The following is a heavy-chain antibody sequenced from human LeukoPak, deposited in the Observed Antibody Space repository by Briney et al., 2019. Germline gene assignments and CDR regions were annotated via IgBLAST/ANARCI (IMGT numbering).Heavy chain of an antibody. D-gene: IGHD6-6*01. CDR1: GYTFTGYY. V-gene: IGHV1-2*02. CDR3: ARSAYSSSSVFWFDP. J-gene: IGHJ5*02. CDR2: INPNSGGT. Sequence: GASVKVSCKASGYTFTGYYMHWVRQAPGQGLEWMGWINPNSGGTNYAQKFQGGVTMTRDTSISTAYMELSRLRSDDTAVYYCARSAYSSSSVFWFDPWGQGTLVTVSS.